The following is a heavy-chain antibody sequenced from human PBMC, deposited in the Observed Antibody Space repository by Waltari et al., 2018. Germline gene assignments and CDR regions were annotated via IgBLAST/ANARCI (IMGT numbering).Heavy chain of an antibody. CDR2: INHSGST. J-gene: IGHJ4*02. CDR1: GGSFGCYY. CDR3: ARQFSSGWYSEY. D-gene: IGHD6-19*01. V-gene: IGHV4-34*01. Sequence: QVQLQQWGAGLLKPSETLSLTCAVYGGSFGCYYWSWIRQSPGKGLEWIGEINHSGSTNYNPSLKSRVTISVDTSKNQFSLKVSSVTAADTAVYYCARQFSSGWYSEYWGQGTLVTVSS.